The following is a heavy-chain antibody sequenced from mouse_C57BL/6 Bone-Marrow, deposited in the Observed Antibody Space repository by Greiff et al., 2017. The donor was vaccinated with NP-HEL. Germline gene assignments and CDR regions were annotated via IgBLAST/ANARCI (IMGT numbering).Heavy chain of an antibody. V-gene: IGHV1-26*01. CDR1: GYTFTDYY. J-gene: IGHJ2*01. Sequence: VQLQQSGPELVKPGASVKISCKASGYTFTDYYMNWVKQSHGKSLEWIGDINPNNGGTSYNQKFKGKATLTVDKSSSTAYMELRSLTSEDSAVYYCARGLLRNWGQGSTLTVSS. CDR3: ARGLLRN. D-gene: IGHD2-3*01. CDR2: INPNNGGT.